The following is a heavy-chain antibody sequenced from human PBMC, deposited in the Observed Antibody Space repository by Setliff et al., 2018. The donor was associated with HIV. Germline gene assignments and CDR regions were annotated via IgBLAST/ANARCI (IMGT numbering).Heavy chain of an antibody. Sequence: SETLSLTCTVSGGSISIYYWSWIRQLPGEGLEWIGRISAGGDTYYNPSLQSRVTMSVDMSKNQFSLKLSSVTAADTAIYYCARVRGGTSYAGDDAFDIWGQGTMVTVSS. CDR2: ISAGGDT. V-gene: IGHV4-4*07. J-gene: IGHJ3*02. CDR3: ARVRGGTSYAGDDAFDI. D-gene: IGHD3-10*01. CDR1: GGSISIYY.